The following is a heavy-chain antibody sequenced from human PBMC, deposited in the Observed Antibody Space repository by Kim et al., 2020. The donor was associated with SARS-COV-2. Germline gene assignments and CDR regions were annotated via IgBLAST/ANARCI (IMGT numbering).Heavy chain of an antibody. D-gene: IGHD3-10*01. J-gene: IGHJ4*02. Sequence: GGSLRLSCAASGFTFSSYWMSWVRQAPGKGPEWVANIKQDGSEKYYVDSVKGRFTISRDNAKNSLYLQMNSLRAEDTAVYYCARDNGILWFGERNPRGWYWGQGTLVTVSS. CDR1: GFTFSSYW. V-gene: IGHV3-7*03. CDR3: ARDNGILWFGERNPRGWY. CDR2: IKQDGSEK.